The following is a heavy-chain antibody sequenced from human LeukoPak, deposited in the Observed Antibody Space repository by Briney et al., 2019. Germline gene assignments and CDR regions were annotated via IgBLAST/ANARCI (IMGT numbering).Heavy chain of an antibody. CDR2: ISSSGSTI. Sequence: GGSLRLSCAASGFTFSDYYMSWIRQAPGKGLEWGSYISSSGSTIYYADSVKGRFTISRDNAKNSLYLQMNSLRAEDTAVYYCARDRYRSCYDSSGYYPDYWGQGTLVTVSS. CDR1: GFTFSDYY. J-gene: IGHJ4*02. V-gene: IGHV3-11*01. D-gene: IGHD3-22*01. CDR3: ARDRYRSCYDSSGYYPDY.